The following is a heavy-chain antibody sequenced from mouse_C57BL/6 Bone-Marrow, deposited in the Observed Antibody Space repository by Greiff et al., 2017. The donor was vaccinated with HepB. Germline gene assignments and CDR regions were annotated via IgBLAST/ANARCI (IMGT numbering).Heavy chain of an antibody. J-gene: IGHJ1*03. CDR3: ARGGSDWYFDV. Sequence: QVQLQQPGAELVMPGASVKLSCKASGYTFTSYWMHWVKQRPGQGLEWIGEIDPSDSYTNYNQQFKGKSTLTVDKSSSTAYMQLSSLTSEDSAVYYCARGGSDWYFDVWGTGTTVTVSS. CDR2: IDPSDSYT. CDR1: GYTFTSYW. V-gene: IGHV1-69*01.